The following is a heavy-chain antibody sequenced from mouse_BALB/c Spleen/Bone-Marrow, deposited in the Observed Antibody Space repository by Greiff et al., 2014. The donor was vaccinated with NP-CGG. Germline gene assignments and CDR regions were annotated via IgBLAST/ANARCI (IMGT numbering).Heavy chain of an antibody. Sequence: VQLVESGAELARPGASVKMSCKASGYTFTSYTMHWVKQRPGQGLEWIGYINPSSGYTNYNQKFKDKATLTADKSSSTAYMQLSSLTSEDSAVYYCALANWDIGGPFAYWGQGTPVTVSA. V-gene: IGHV1-4*01. CDR1: GYTFTSYT. J-gene: IGHJ3*01. CDR2: INPSSGYT. D-gene: IGHD4-1*01. CDR3: ALANWDIGGPFAY.